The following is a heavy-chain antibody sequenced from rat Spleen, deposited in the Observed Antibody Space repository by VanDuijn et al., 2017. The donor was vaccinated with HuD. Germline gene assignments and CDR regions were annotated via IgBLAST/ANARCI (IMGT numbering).Heavy chain of an antibody. J-gene: IGHJ2*01. CDR2: IKAKSNNYAT. Sequence: EVQLVESGGGLVQPGRSLKLSCAASGFTFSTAWMYWYRQFPEKRLEWVARIKAKSNNYATDYTESVKGRFTISRDDSKSSIYLQMNNLKEEDTAIYYCASDDGSYYHYWGQGVMVTVSS. V-gene: IGHV6-6*01. D-gene: IGHD1-12*02. CDR1: GFTFSTAW. CDR3: ASDDGSYYHY.